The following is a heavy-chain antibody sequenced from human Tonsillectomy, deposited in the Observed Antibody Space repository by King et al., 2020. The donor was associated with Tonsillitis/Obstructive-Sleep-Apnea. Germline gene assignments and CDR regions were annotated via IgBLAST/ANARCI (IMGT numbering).Heavy chain of an antibody. CDR3: AKDGSAIAVAGTEYYFDY. CDR1: GFTFSSYA. Sequence: VQLVESGGGLVRPGGSLRLSCAASGFTFSSYAMSWVRQAPGKGLEWVSAISGSGGSTYYADSVKGRFTISRDNSKNTLYLQMNSLRAEDTAVYYCAKDGSAIAVAGTEYYFDYWGQGTLVTVSS. V-gene: IGHV3-23*04. CDR2: ISGSGGST. J-gene: IGHJ4*02. D-gene: IGHD6-19*01.